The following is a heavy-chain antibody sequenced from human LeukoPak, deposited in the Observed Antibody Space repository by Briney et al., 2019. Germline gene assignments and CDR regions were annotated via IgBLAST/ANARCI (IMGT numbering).Heavy chain of an antibody. Sequence: PSETLSLTCAVYGGSFSGYYWSWIRQPPGKGLEWIGEINHSGSTNYNPSLKSRVTISVDTSKNQFSLKLSSVTAADTAVYYCARDYSSSYYFDYWGQGTLVTVSS. CDR1: GGSFSGYY. V-gene: IGHV4-34*01. D-gene: IGHD6-13*01. CDR2: INHSGST. CDR3: ARDYSSSYYFDY. J-gene: IGHJ4*02.